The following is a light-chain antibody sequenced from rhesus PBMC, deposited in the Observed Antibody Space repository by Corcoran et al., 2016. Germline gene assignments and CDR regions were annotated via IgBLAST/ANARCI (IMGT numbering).Light chain of an antibody. CDR1: QSLLHSDGYTY. CDR2: LGS. J-gene: IGKJ2*01. CDR3: MQGTQLPYS. Sequence: DIVMTQTPLSLPVTPGEPASISCRSSQSLLHSDGYTYLDWSLQKPGQSPHLLIYLGSNRASGVPDRFSGSGSGTDFTLKISRVEAEDVGVYYCMQGTQLPYSFGQGTKVEIK. V-gene: IGKV2-78*01.